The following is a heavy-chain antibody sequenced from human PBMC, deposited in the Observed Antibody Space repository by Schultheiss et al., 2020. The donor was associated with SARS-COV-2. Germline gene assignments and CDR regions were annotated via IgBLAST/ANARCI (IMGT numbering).Heavy chain of an antibody. Sequence: SETLSLTCTVSGGSITTYYWNWIRQPPGKGLEWIGYIYYSGSTNYNPSLKSRVTISVDTSKNQFSLKLSSVTAADTAVYYCARALTASYGYVYWGQGTLVTVSS. D-gene: IGHD5-18*01. CDR1: GGSITTYY. V-gene: IGHV4-59*12. CDR2: IYYSGST. CDR3: ARALTASYGYVY. J-gene: IGHJ4*02.